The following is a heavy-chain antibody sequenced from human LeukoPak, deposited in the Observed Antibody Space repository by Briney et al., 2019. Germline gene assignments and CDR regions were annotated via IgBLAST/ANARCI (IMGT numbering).Heavy chain of an antibody. CDR1: GFTFSSYG. V-gene: IGHV3-33*01. CDR3: ARGAVVVVPAAMQYYFDY. D-gene: IGHD2-2*01. Sequence: PGRSLRLSCAASGFTFSSYGMHWVRQAPGKGLEWVAVIWYDGGNKYYADSVKGRFTISRDNSKNTLYLQMNSLRAEDTAVYYCARGAVVVVPAAMQYYFDYWGQGTLVTVSS. CDR2: IWYDGGNK. J-gene: IGHJ4*02.